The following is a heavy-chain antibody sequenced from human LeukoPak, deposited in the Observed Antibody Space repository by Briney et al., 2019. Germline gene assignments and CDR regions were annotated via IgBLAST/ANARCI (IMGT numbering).Heavy chain of an antibody. V-gene: IGHV4-4*07. J-gene: IGHJ3*02. CDR2: IYTTGSS. Sequence: SETLSLTCTVSGASLSSHYWSWIRQPAGKGLLWLGRIYTTGSSSYNPSLESRVTMSVDTSKNQFSLKLRSATAADTAVYYCATAGSRPGTFDIWGQGTMVTVSS. CDR1: GASLSSHY. D-gene: IGHD1-26*01. CDR3: ATAGSRPGTFDI.